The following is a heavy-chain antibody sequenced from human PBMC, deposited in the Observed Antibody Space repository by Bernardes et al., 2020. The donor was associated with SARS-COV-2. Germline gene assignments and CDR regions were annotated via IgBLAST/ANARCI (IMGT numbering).Heavy chain of an antibody. CDR1: GFTFSSYG. Sequence: SLRLSCAASGFTFSSYGMHWVRQAPGKGLEWVAVIWYDGSNKYYADSVKGRFTISRDNSKNTLYLQMNSLRAEDTAVYYCARDTSRISSSWYGPYYYYYGMDVWGQGTTVTVSS. CDR3: ARDTSRISSSWYGPYYYYYGMDV. CDR2: IWYDGSNK. D-gene: IGHD6-13*01. V-gene: IGHV3-33*01. J-gene: IGHJ6*02.